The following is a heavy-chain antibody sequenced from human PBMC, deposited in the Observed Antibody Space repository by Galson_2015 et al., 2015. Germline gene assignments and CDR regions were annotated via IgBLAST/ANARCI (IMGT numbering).Heavy chain of an antibody. CDR3: ARGGSRVRRAWITMVRGVSAICDY. V-gene: IGHV1-8*01. CDR2: MNPNSGNT. J-gene: IGHJ4*02. CDR1: GYTFTSYD. D-gene: IGHD3-10*01. Sequence: SVKVSCKASGYTFTSYDINWVRQATGQGLEWMGWMNPNSGNTGYAQKFQGRVTMTRNTSISTAYMELSSLRSEDTAVYYCARGGSRVRRAWITMVRGVSAICDYWGQGTLVTVSS.